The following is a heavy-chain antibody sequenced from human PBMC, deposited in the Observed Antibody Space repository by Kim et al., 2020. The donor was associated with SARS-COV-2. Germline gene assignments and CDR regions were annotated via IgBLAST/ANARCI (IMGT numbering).Heavy chain of an antibody. CDR1: GYTFTSYG. J-gene: IGHJ4*02. CDR2: ISAYNGNT. V-gene: IGHV1-18*01. Sequence: ASVKVSCKASGYTFTSYGISWVRQAPGQGLEWMGWISAYNGNTNYAQKLQGRVTMTTDTSTSTAYMELRSLRSDDTAVYYCARDQLKGHYYDSSGYDYWGQGTLVTVSS. CDR3: ARDQLKGHYYDSSGYDY. D-gene: IGHD3-22*01.